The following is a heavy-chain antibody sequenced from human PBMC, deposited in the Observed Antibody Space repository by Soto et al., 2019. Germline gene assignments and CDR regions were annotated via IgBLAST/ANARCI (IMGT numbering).Heavy chain of an antibody. D-gene: IGHD6-19*01. V-gene: IGHV1-2*02. CDR2: INPNSGGT. CDR1: GYTFTGYY. J-gene: IGHJ3*02. Sequence: GASVKVSCKASGYTFTGYYMHWVRQAPGQGLEWMGWINPNSGGTNYAQKFQGRVTMTRDTSISTAYMELSRLRSDDTAVYHCARDSGGSGIAVAGIDAFDIWGQGTMVTVSS. CDR3: ARDSGGSGIAVAGIDAFDI.